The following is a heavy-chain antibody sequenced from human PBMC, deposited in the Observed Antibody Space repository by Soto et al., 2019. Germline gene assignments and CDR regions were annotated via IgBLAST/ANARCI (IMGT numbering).Heavy chain of an antibody. CDR3: ARGRCSGGSCYSGY. Sequence: QVQLQQWGAGLLKPSETLSLTCAVYGGSFSGYYWSWIRQPPGKRLERIGEINHSGSTNYNPSLKSRVTISVDASKNQFSLKLSSVTAADTAVYYCARGRCSGGSCYSGYWGQGTLVTVSS. CDR1: GGSFSGYY. J-gene: IGHJ4*02. D-gene: IGHD2-15*01. V-gene: IGHV4-34*01. CDR2: INHSGST.